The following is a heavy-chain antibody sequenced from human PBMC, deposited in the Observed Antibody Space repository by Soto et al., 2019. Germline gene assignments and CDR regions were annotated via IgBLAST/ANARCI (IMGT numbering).Heavy chain of an antibody. CDR1: GYSFTSYW. V-gene: IGHV5-10-1*01. CDR3: ARSQMGRSAAGTDYSGMDV. J-gene: IGHJ6*02. CDR2: IDPSDSYT. Sequence: GDSLTISCKGSGYSFTSYWISWVRQMPGKGLEWMGRIDPSDSYTNYSPSFQGHVTISADKSISTAYLQWSSLKASDTAMYYCARSQMGRSAAGTDYSGMDVWGQGNTVT. D-gene: IGHD6-13*01.